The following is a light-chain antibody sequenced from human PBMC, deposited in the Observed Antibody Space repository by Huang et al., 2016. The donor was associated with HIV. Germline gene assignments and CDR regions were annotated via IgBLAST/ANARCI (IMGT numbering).Light chain of an antibody. CDR3: LQYNSFPWT. CDR2: TTS. Sequence: DIQMTQSPSTLSASVGDTVTITCRASQSFSSWLAWYQLKPRKAPKLLIYTTSRLETGVPSRFSGRGSRTEFPLTISSLQPDDFATYYCLQYNSFPWTFGQGTTVDVK. CDR1: QSFSSW. V-gene: IGKV1-5*03. J-gene: IGKJ1*01.